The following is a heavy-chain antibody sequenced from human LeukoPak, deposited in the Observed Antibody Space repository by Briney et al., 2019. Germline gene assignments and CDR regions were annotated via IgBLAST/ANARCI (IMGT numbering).Heavy chain of an antibody. CDR3: ARSETDAFDI. Sequence: GGSLRLSCAASGFTFSSYSMNWVRQAPAKGLEWVSSISSSSSYIYYADSVKGRFTISRDNAKNSLYLQMNSLRAEDTAVYYCARSETDAFDIWGQGTMVTVSS. V-gene: IGHV3-21*01. CDR1: GFTFSSYS. CDR2: ISSSSSYI. J-gene: IGHJ3*02.